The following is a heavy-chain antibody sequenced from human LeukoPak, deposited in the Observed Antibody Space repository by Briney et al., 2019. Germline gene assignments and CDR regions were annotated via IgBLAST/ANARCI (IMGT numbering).Heavy chain of an antibody. CDR1: GYTFTSYY. D-gene: IGHD2-2*01. Sequence: GASVKVSCKASGYTFTSYYMHWVRQAPGQGLEWMGWINPNSGGTNYAQKFQGRVTMTRDTSISTAYMELSRLRSDDTAVYYCARDLYCSSTSCYFAAFDIWGQGTMVTVSS. CDR3: ARDLYCSSTSCYFAAFDI. CDR2: INPNSGGT. J-gene: IGHJ3*02. V-gene: IGHV1-2*02.